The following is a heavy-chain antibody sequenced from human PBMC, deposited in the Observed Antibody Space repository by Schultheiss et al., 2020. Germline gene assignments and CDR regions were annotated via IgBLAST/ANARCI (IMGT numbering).Heavy chain of an antibody. CDR1: GFTFSDYY. CDR3: AKEGTGYSSGWYLS. D-gene: IGHD6-19*01. V-gene: IGHV3-11*04. CDR2: ISSSSSTI. Sequence: GGSLRLSCAASGFTFSDYYMSWIRQAPGKGLEWVSYISSSSSTIYYADSVKGRFTISRDNAKNTLYLQMNSLRAEDTAVYYCAKEGTGYSSGWYLSWGQGTLVTVSS. J-gene: IGHJ5*02.